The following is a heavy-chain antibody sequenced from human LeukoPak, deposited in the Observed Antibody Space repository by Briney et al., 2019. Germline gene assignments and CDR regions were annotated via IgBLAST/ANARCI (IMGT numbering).Heavy chain of an antibody. CDR1: GFTFSDYH. V-gene: IGHV3-11*01. J-gene: IGHJ4*02. CDR3: ARHGPKWELDY. D-gene: IGHD1-26*01. Sequence: GGSLRLSCAASGFTFSDYHMSWIRQAPGKGLEWVSYINTSGRTIYFADSVKGRFTISRDNAKNSLYLQMNSLRAEDTAVYYCARHGPKWELDYWGQGTLVTVSS. CDR2: INTSGRTI.